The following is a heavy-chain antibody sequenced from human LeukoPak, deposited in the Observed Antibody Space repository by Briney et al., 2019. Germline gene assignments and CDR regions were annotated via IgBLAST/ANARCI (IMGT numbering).Heavy chain of an antibody. D-gene: IGHD3-22*01. CDR3: AREASTMIVAPTDAFDI. V-gene: IGHV1-18*01. CDR2: ISAYNGNT. J-gene: IGHJ3*02. CDR1: GYTFTSYG. Sequence: ASVKVSCKASGYTFTSYGISWVRQAPGQGLEWMGWISAYNGNTNYAQKLQGRVTMTTDTSTSTAYMELRSLRSDDTAVYYCAREASTMIVAPTDAFDIRGQGTMVTV.